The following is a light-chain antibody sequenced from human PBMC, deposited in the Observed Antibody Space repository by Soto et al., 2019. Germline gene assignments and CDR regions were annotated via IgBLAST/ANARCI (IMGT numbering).Light chain of an antibody. V-gene: IGKV3-20*01. Sequence: EIVLTQSPGTRSLPPGETATLSCRASQTIGSTYLAWYQQKPGQAPRLLIFATSSRATGIPDRFSGSGSGTDFTLSISRLEPEDFAVYYCQQYASSPLLTFGGGTKVDIK. CDR2: ATS. CDR1: QTIGSTY. J-gene: IGKJ4*01. CDR3: QQYASSPLLT.